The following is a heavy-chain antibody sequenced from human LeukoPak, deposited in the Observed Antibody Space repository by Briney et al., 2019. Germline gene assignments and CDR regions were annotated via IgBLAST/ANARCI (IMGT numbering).Heavy chain of an antibody. CDR2: TYYRSKWYN. CDR3: ARDVATSGWYTFGY. Sequence: SQTLSLTCAISGDSVSSNNGAWNWIRQSPSRGLEWLGRTYYRSKWYNEYAVSMRGRMTINADTSKNQFSLQLNSVTPEDTAIYYCARDVATSGWYTFGYWGQGTLVTVSS. J-gene: IGHJ4*02. CDR1: GDSVSSNNGA. D-gene: IGHD6-19*01. V-gene: IGHV6-1*01.